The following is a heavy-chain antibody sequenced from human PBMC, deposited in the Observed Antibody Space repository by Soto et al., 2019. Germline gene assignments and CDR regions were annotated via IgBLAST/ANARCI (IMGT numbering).Heavy chain of an antibody. CDR1: GFTFSSYA. V-gene: IGHV3-48*04. D-gene: IGHD5-12*01. Sequence: EVQLLESGGGLVQPGGSLRLSCAASGFTFSSYAMSWVRQAPGKGLEWVSYISSSSSYTNYADSVKGRFTISRDNAKNSLYLQMNSLRAEDTAVYYCARGRDGYTNWGFDYWGQGTLVTVSS. CDR2: ISSSSSYT. CDR3: ARGRDGYTNWGFDY. J-gene: IGHJ4*02.